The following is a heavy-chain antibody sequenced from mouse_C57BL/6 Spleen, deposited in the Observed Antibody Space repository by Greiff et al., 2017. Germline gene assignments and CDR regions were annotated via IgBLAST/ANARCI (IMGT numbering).Heavy chain of an antibody. CDR1: GFTFSDYG. V-gene: IGHV5-17*01. Sequence: EVKLVESGGGLVKPGGSLKLSCAASGFTFSDYGMHWVRQAPEKGLEWVAYISSGSSTIYYADTVKGRFTISRDNAKNTLFLQMTSLRSEDTAMYYCARTWITTVVYFDVWGTGTTVTVSS. CDR3: ARTWITTVVYFDV. CDR2: ISSGSSTI. J-gene: IGHJ1*03. D-gene: IGHD1-1*01.